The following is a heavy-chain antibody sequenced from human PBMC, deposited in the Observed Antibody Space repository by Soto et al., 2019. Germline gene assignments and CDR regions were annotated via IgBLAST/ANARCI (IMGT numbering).Heavy chain of an antibody. Sequence: QVQLVQSGAEVKKPGASVKVSCKASGYTFTNYAMHWVRQAPGQRLEWMGWINAGNGNTKYSQQFQGRVTITRDTSASTAYRELSSLRSEDTAVYYCARSSGYYYLEYWGQGTRVTVSS. D-gene: IGHD3-22*01. J-gene: IGHJ4*02. CDR2: INAGNGNT. V-gene: IGHV1-3*01. CDR3: ARSSGYYYLEY. CDR1: GYTFTNYA.